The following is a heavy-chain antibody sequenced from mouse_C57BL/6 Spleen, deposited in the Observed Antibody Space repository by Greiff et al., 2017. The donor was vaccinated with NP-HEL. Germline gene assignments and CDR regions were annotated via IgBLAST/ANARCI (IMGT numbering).Heavy chain of an antibody. Sequence: QVQLKESGAELVRPGASVTLSCKASGYTFTDYEMHWVKQTPVHGLEWIGAIDPETGGTAYNQKFKGKAILTADKSSSTAYMELRSLTSEDSAVYYCTRRGGRYYYAMDYWGQGTSVTVSS. CDR3: TRRGGRYYYAMDY. CDR1: GYTFTDYE. J-gene: IGHJ4*01. V-gene: IGHV1-15*01. CDR2: IDPETGGT. D-gene: IGHD1-1*02.